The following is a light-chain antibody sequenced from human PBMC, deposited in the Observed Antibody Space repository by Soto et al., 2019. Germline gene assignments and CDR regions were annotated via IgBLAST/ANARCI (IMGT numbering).Light chain of an antibody. Sequence: EIVMTQSPATLSVSPGERATLSCRASQSVSSSFLAWYQQKAGQAPRLLIYGASSRATGIPDRFSGSGSGTDFTLTISRLEPEDFAVYYCQQYGSSPPGTFGQGTKLEIK. CDR1: QSVSSSF. CDR3: QQYGSSPPGT. CDR2: GAS. J-gene: IGKJ2*02. V-gene: IGKV3-20*01.